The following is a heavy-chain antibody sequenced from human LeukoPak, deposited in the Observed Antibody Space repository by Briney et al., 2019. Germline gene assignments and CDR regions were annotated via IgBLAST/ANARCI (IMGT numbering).Heavy chain of an antibody. D-gene: IGHD3-10*01. J-gene: IGHJ6*04. Sequence: GGSLRLSCAASGFTFSSYAMSWVRQAPGKGLEWVSAISGSGGSTYYADSVKGRFTISRDNSKNTLYLQMNSLRAEDTAVYYCATDTYYYGSGSSAAVRHYYGMDVWGKGTTVTVSS. CDR3: ATDTYYYGSGSSAAVRHYYGMDV. CDR2: ISGSGGST. V-gene: IGHV3-23*01. CDR1: GFTFSSYA.